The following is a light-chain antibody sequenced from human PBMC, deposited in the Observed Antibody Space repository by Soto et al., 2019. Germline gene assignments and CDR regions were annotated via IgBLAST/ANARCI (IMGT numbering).Light chain of an antibody. CDR2: EVN. CDR1: SSDVGGYNS. V-gene: IGLV2-8*01. Sequence: QSALTQPPSASGSPGQSVSISCTGTSSDVGGYNSVSWYQQHPGKAPKLMIYEVNKRPSGVPDRFSGSKSDNTASLIVSGLQAEDEADYYCSSYAGSNNYVFGSGTKLTVL. CDR3: SSYAGSNNYV. J-gene: IGLJ1*01.